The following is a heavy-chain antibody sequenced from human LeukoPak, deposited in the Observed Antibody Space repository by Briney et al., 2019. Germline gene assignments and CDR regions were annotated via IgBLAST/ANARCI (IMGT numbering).Heavy chain of an antibody. J-gene: IGHJ5*01. CDR2: ISGSGGST. D-gene: IGHD3-22*01. CDR1: GFTFRNYG. CDR3: ARVTHYYDSSGYPNWFDP. Sequence: GGSLRLSCAASGFTFRNYGMNWVRLAPGKGLEWVSGISGSGGSTYYADSVKGRFAISRDNSKNTLYLQMNSLRAEDTAVYYCARVTHYYDSSGYPNWFDPWGQGTLVTVSS. V-gene: IGHV3-23*01.